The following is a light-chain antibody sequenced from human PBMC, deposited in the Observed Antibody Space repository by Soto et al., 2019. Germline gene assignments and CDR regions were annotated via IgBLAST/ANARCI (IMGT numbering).Light chain of an antibody. CDR1: SSDVGGYNY. CDR2: EVS. J-gene: IGLJ1*01. CDR3: SSYGSTSTRYV. V-gene: IGLV2-14*01. Sequence: QSALTQPASVSGSPGQSITISCTGTSSDVGGYNYVSWYQQHPGKAPKLMIYEVSNRPSGVSNRFSGSKSGNTASLTISGLXXXXXXDXFCSSYGSTSTRYVFGTGTKVTVL.